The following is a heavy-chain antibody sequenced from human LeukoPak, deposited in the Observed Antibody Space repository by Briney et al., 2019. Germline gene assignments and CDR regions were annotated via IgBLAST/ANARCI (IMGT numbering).Heavy chain of an antibody. Sequence: GESPKISCKGSGYSFSNYWIGWVRQMPGKGLEWMGIIYPGDSETRYSPSFEGQVTISADKSISTAYLQWSSLKASDTAMYYCARLDFSGSYYFDYWGQGTLVTVSS. CDR2: IYPGDSET. CDR3: ARLDFSGSYYFDY. J-gene: IGHJ4*02. D-gene: IGHD1-26*01. CDR1: GYSFSNYW. V-gene: IGHV5-51*01.